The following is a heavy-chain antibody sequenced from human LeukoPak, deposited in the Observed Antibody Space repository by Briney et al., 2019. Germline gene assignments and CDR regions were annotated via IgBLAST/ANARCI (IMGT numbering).Heavy chain of an antibody. CDR3: ARGVVAGPSDY. Sequence: SETLSLTCAVSGVSFSGYYLSWIRQPPGKGLEWVGEINHSGITNYYPSLKSRVTRSVDTSKNQFSLKLSSVTAADTAVYYCARGVVAGPSDYWGQGTLVTVCS. V-gene: IGHV4-34*01. J-gene: IGHJ4*02. D-gene: IGHD6-19*01. CDR1: GVSFSGYY. CDR2: INHSGIT.